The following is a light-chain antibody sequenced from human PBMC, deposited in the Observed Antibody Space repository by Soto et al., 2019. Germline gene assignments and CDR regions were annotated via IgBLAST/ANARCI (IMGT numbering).Light chain of an antibody. V-gene: IGLV4-69*02. J-gene: IGLJ2*01. Sequence: VLTQSPSASASLGASVKLTCTLSSGHSTYPIAWHQQQPEKGPRYLMKLNIDGSHSKGDGIPDRFSGSSSGAERYLTISSLQSEDEADYYCQTWGTGIVVFGGGTKLTVL. CDR1: SGHSTYP. CDR2: LNIDGSH. CDR3: QTWGTGIVV.